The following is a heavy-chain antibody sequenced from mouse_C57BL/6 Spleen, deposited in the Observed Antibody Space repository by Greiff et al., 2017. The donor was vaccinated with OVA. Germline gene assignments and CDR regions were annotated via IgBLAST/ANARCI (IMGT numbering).Heavy chain of an antibody. Sequence: EVQLVESGGDLVKPGGSLKLSCAASGFTFSSYGMSWVRQTQDKRLEWVATISSGGSYTYYPDSVKGRFTISRDNAKNTLYLQMSSLKSEDTAMYYCARHDGNFAWFAYWGQGTLVTVSA. CDR2: ISSGGSYT. J-gene: IGHJ3*01. CDR1: GFTFSSYG. D-gene: IGHD2-1*01. V-gene: IGHV5-6*01. CDR3: ARHDGNFAWFAY.